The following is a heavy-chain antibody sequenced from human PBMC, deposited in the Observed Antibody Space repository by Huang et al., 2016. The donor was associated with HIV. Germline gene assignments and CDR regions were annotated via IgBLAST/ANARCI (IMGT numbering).Heavy chain of an antibody. CDR3: ARDLTGTRAAAAGIRGDAFDV. J-gene: IGHJ3*01. Sequence: QVQLVQSGAEVKKPGSSVKVSCKASGGTFVSYDISWVRQAPGQGLEWMGGIIPIFDTVNYAQKFQGRVRITADASTSTAYMELTSLRSEDTAVYYCARDLTGTRAAAAGIRGDAFDVWGQGTLVTVSS. D-gene: IGHD6-13*01. CDR2: IIPIFDTV. V-gene: IGHV1-69*13. CDR1: GGTFVSYD.